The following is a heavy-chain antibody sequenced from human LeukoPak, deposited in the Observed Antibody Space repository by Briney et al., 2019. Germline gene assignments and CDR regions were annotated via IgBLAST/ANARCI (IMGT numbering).Heavy chain of an antibody. V-gene: IGHV3-30-3*01. CDR3: ARVPVYCGGDCYLDAFDI. D-gene: IGHD2-21*02. CDR2: ISYDGGNK. J-gene: IGHJ3*02. CDR1: GFTFSSYA. Sequence: GGSLRLSCAASGFTFSSYAMHWVRQAPGKGLEWVAVISYDGGNKYYADSVKGRFTISRDNSKNTLYLQMNSLRAEDMAVYYCARVPVYCGGDCYLDAFDIWGQGTMVTVSS.